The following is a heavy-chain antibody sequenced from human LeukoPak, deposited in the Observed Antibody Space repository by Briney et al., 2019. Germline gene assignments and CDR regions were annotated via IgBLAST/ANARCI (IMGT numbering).Heavy chain of an antibody. CDR3: ARVTRGSGWYLGGKGWFDP. Sequence: SETLSLTCTVSGGSISSYYWSWIRQPPGKGLEWIGYIYYSGSTNYNPSLKSRVTISVDTSKNQFSLKLSSVTAADTAVYYCARVTRGSGWYLGGKGWFDPWGQGTLVTVSS. CDR1: GGSISSYY. J-gene: IGHJ5*02. CDR2: IYYSGST. V-gene: IGHV4-59*01. D-gene: IGHD6-19*01.